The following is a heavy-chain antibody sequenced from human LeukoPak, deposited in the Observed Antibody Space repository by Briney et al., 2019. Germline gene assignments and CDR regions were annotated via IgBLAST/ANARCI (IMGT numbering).Heavy chain of an antibody. Sequence: GGSLRLSCAASGFNVSTNYLSWVRQAPGKGLEWVSVMYRSGSTYYADSVKGRFTISRHNSKNTVYLLMNSLRVEDTAVYYCARDAGHSSSSPLDVWDQGTTVTVSS. D-gene: IGHD6-6*01. CDR1: GFNVSTNY. CDR3: ARDAGHSSSSPLDV. CDR2: MYRSGST. J-gene: IGHJ6*02. V-gene: IGHV3-53*04.